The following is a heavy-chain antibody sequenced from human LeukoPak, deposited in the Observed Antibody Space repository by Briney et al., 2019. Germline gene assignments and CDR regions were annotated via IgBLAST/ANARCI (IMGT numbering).Heavy chain of an antibody. V-gene: IGHV3-21*01. CDR1: GFTFSSYS. D-gene: IGHD6-13*01. CDR3: ARDCSSWTSTDAFDI. J-gene: IGHJ3*02. Sequence: GGSLRLSCAASGFTFSSYSMNWVRQAPGKPLEWVSSISSSSSNYIYYADSVKGRFTISRDNAKNSLYLHMNSLGAEDMAVYYCARDCSSWTSTDAFDIWGQGTMVTVSS. CDR2: ISSSSSNYI.